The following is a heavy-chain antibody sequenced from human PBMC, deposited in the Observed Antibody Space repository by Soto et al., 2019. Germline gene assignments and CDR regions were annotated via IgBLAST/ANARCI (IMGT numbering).Heavy chain of an antibody. Sequence: QLVQSGADVKKPGASVKVSCKASGYTFTTHAMHWVRQAPGQRLEWMGWINIGNGNTKYSQKFQGRVTITRDTSAITAYMELSSLRSEDTAVYYCARAGGSGSYQEGMDVWGQGTTVTVSS. J-gene: IGHJ6*02. CDR3: ARAGGSGSYQEGMDV. CDR2: INIGNGNT. D-gene: IGHD3-10*01. CDR1: GYTFTTHA. V-gene: IGHV1-3*04.